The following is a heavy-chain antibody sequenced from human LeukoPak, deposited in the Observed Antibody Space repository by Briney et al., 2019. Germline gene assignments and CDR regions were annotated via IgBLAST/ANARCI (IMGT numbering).Heavy chain of an antibody. Sequence: ASVNVSCKASGYNLIKYALHWVRQAPGRGLAWMGWINAAIGNTKYSQKFQDRVTITRDTSASTVYMELSGLRSEDTALCYCARDLGAAGWLDFLGQGTLVTVSS. J-gene: IGHJ5*01. CDR1: GYNLIKYA. D-gene: IGHD2-15*01. CDR3: ARDLGAAGWLDF. CDR2: INAAIGNT. V-gene: IGHV1-3*01.